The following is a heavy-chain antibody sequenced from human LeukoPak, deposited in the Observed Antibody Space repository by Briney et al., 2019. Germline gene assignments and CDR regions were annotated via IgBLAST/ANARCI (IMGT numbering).Heavy chain of an antibody. V-gene: IGHV4-4*02. CDR3: ARGGDFSSGWFYFDY. J-gene: IGHJ4*02. Sequence: SGTLSLTCAVSGGSISISSSNWWSWVRQPPGKGLEWIGEIFHSGSTNYNPSLKSRVTISVDKSKNQFSLKLSSLTAADTAVYYCARGGDFSSGWFYFDYWGQGTLVSVSS. D-gene: IGHD6-19*01. CDR2: IFHSGST. CDR1: GGSISISSSNW.